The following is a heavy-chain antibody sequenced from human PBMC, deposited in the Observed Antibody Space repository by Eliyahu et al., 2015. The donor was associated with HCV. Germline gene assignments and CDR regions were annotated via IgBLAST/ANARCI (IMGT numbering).Heavy chain of an antibody. CDR1: GXIHGTXS. J-gene: IGHJ6*02. CDR2: INYGGGTK. V-gene: IGHV3-23*01. CDR3: AKDREDFGSETDPSVPHGMDV. Sequence: VQLLESGGGLVXPGGSLRLSCDPXGXIHGTXSXFWVRXAPGKGXGWVSGINYGGGTKKYIESVKGRFTISRDTSRGTLYLQMNNLRREDTAVYFCAKDREDFGSETDPSVPHGMDVWGQGTTVIVSS. D-gene: IGHD3-10*01.